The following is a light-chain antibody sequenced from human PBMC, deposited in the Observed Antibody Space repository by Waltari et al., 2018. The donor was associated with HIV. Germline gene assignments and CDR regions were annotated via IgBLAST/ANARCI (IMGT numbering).Light chain of an antibody. CDR1: SGDIADKS. Sequence: NFLLTQPHSVSESPGKTVTISCTRSSGDIADKSLQWYQQRPGSAPNTVIYDDRRPSGVPDRFSGSIDRSSNSASLTISGLQTEDEADYFCQSYDTSRQVVFGGGTRLTVL. V-gene: IGLV6-57*03. CDR2: YDD. J-gene: IGLJ3*02. CDR3: QSYDTSRQVV.